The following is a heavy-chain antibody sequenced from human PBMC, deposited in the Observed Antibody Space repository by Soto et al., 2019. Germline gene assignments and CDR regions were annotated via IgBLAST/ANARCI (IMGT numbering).Heavy chain of an antibody. Sequence: PGGSLRLSCAASGFTFSSYSMNWVRQAPGKGLEWVSSISSSSSYIYYADSVKGRFTISRDNAKNSLYLQMNSLRAEDTAVYYCARDFGEATSGYFDYWGQGTLVTVSS. D-gene: IGHD2-15*01. CDR3: ARDFGEATSGYFDY. CDR2: ISSSSSYI. J-gene: IGHJ4*02. V-gene: IGHV3-21*01. CDR1: GFTFSSYS.